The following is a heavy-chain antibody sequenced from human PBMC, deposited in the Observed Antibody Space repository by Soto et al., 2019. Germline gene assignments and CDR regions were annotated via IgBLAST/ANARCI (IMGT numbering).Heavy chain of an antibody. CDR2: ISGSGGST. CDR1: GFTFSSYA. Sequence: GGSLRLSCAASGFTFSSYAMSWVRQAPGKGLEWVSAISGSGGSTYYADSVKGRFTISRDNSKNTLYLQMNSLRAEDTAVYYCAKVKGPGYCSSTSCYFIAADYYYYMDVWGKGTTVTVSS. J-gene: IGHJ6*03. V-gene: IGHV3-23*01. CDR3: AKVKGPGYCSSTSCYFIAADYYYYMDV. D-gene: IGHD2-2*01.